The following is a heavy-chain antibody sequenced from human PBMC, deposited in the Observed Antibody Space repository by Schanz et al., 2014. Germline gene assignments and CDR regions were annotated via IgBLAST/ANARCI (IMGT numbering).Heavy chain of an antibody. Sequence: QVQLQESGPGLVKPSETLSLNCRISGSINSYYWSWIRQPPGKGLEWIGYISYSGSTNYNPSLRSRVTISLDRSRNQFSLNLRTVTAADTAIYYWARRIAARSGVGYDYHCGMDVWGQGTTVIVSS. J-gene: IGHJ6*02. D-gene: IGHD6-6*01. CDR3: ARRIAARSGVGYDYHCGMDV. V-gene: IGHV4-59*01. CDR2: ISYSGST. CDR1: GSINSYY.